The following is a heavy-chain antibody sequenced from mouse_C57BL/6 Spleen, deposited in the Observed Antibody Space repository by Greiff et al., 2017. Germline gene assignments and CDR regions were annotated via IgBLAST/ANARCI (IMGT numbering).Heavy chain of an antibody. CDR3: ARSYYSNIYAMDY. V-gene: IGHV1-80*01. D-gene: IGHD2-5*01. J-gene: IGHJ4*01. Sequence: VKLQQSGAELVKPGASVKISCKASGYAFSSYWMNWVKQRPGKGLEWIGQIYPGDGDTNYNGKFKGKATLTADKSSSTAYMQLSSLTSEDSAVYFCARSYYSNIYAMDYWGQGTSVTVSS. CDR2: IYPGDGDT. CDR1: GYAFSSYW.